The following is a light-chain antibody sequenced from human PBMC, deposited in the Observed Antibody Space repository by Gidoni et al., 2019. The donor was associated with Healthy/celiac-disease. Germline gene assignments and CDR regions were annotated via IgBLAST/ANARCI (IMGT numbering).Light chain of an antibody. Sequence: QSALTQPASVSGSPGQSITISCTGTSSDVGGYNYVSWYHQHPVKAPKLMIYDASNRPSGVSNRFSGSKSGNTASLTISGQQAEDEADYYCSSYTSSSTVVFGGGTKLTVL. CDR3: SSYTSSSTVV. CDR1: SSDVGGYNY. CDR2: DAS. J-gene: IGLJ2*01. V-gene: IGLV2-14*01.